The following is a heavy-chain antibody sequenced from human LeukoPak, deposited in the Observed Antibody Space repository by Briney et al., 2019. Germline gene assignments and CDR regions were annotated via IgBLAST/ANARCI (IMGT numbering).Heavy chain of an antibody. D-gene: IGHD5-12*01. J-gene: IGHJ4*02. CDR2: IYYSGST. CDR1: GGSISSGGYY. V-gene: IGHV4-31*03. Sequence: SQTLSPTCTVSGGSISSGGYYWSWIRQHPGKGLEWIGYIYYSGSTYYNPSLKSRVTISVDTSKNQFSLKLSSVTAADTAVYYCALGGYNPHYFDYWGQGTLVTVSS. CDR3: ALGGYNPHYFDY.